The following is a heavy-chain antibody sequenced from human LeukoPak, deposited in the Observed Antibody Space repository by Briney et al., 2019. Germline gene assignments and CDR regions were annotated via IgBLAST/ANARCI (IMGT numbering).Heavy chain of an antibody. CDR1: GGFFSGYN. V-gene: IGHV4-34*01. CDR2: INHSGST. J-gene: IGHJ6*02. CDR3: ARGRRAHFDGFGKYGMDV. D-gene: IGHD3-9*01. Sequence: PSATLSSTCAAYGGFFSGYNWSWLRQPPGKGLERIGVINHSGSTNYNPSLKSRVTISVDTSKNQSSLQLSSVTAADTAVYYCARGRRAHFDGFGKYGMDVWGQGTTVTVSS.